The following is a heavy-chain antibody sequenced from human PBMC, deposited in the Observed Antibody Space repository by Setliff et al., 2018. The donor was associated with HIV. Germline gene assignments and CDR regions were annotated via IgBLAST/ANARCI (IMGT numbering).Heavy chain of an antibody. Sequence: SETLSLTCAVYGGSFSGYYWGWIRQPPGKGLEWIGEIHHSGITNYNPSLKSRVTVSIDTSKNQFSLKLSSVTAADTAVYSCARATPFVVVPAAPNYYYYMDVWGKGTTVTVSS. D-gene: IGHD2-2*01. J-gene: IGHJ6*03. CDR3: ARATPFVVVPAAPNYYYYMDV. CDR1: GGSFSGYY. V-gene: IGHV4-34*01. CDR2: IHHSGIT.